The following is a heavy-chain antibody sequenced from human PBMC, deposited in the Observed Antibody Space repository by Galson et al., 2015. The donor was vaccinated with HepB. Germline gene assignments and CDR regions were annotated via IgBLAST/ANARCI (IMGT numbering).Heavy chain of an antibody. J-gene: IGHJ4*02. V-gene: IGHV3-48*02. Sequence: SLRLSCAASGFTFSSHSMNWVRQSPGKGLEWVSYISSSSSTIYYADSVKGRFTISRDNAKNSLYLQMNSLRDEDTAVYYCARHDYYGSGILNWGQGTLVTVSS. CDR3: ARHDYYGSGILN. CDR2: ISSSSSTI. D-gene: IGHD3-10*01. CDR1: GFTFSSHS.